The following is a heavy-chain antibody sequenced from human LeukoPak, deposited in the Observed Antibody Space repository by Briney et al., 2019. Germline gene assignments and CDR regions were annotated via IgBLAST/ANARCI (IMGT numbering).Heavy chain of an antibody. CDR1: GFSLSNYG. D-gene: IGHD1-14*01. V-gene: IGHV3-33*01. Sequence: GGSLRLSCAASGFSLSNYGMHWVRQAPGKGLEWVAALLYDGNTKHYADSVKGRFTISRDISKNTFYLQMNSLTAEDTAVYYCARDHRPEIQYYYMHVWGKGTTVAVSS. CDR3: ARDHRPEIQYYYMHV. J-gene: IGHJ6*03. CDR2: LLYDGNTK.